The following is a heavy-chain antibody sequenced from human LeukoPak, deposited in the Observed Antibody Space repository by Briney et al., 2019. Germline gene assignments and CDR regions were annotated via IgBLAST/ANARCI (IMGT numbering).Heavy chain of an antibody. Sequence: SQTLSLTCTVSGGSISSGGYYWSWIRQHPGKGLEWIGYIYYSGSTNYNPSLKSRVTISVDTSKNQFSLKLSSVTAADTAVYYCARLTHYYGSGSYSGTIDYWGQGTLVTVSS. J-gene: IGHJ4*02. CDR3: ARLTHYYGSGSYSGTIDY. CDR2: IYYSGST. D-gene: IGHD3-10*01. V-gene: IGHV4-31*03. CDR1: GGSISSGGYY.